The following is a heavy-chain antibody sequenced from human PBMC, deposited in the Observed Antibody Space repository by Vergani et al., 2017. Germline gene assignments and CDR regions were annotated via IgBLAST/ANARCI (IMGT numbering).Heavy chain of an antibody. CDR2: VNHGGST. CDR1: GGSFSDYY. Sequence: QVQLQECGAGLLKTSETLSLTCGVSGGSFSDYYWSWIRQAPGMGLEWIGEVNHGGSTNYNPSLKSRVSISVDTSKNQFSLQLTSVTAADSALYFCASIARATARRNPPPDYWGQGILVTVSS. D-gene: IGHD3-16*02. CDR3: ASIARATARRNPPPDY. V-gene: IGHV4-34*01. J-gene: IGHJ4*02.